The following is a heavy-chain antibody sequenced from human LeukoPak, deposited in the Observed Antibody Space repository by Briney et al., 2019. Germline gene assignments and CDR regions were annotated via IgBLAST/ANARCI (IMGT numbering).Heavy chain of an antibody. Sequence: PGGSLRLSCAASGFTFSSYAMHWVRQAPGKGLEWVAVISYDGSNKYYADSVKGRFAISRDMSYNTLYLQMDTLRAEDTATYYCAKVRSGKNPWAGGFDSWGRGTLVTVTS. CDR3: AKVRSGKNPWAGGFDS. V-gene: IGHV3-30*09. D-gene: IGHD1-26*01. J-gene: IGHJ4*02. CDR1: GFTFSSYA. CDR2: ISYDGSNK.